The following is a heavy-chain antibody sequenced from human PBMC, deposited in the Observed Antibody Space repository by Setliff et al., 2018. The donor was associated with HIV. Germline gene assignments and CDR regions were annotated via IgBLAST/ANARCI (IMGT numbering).Heavy chain of an antibody. D-gene: IGHD3-16*01. CDR3: ARDGPMGRFDY. V-gene: IGHV4-30-4*02. CDR2: IYYSGTT. J-gene: IGHJ4*02. CDR1: GDSISSDDYY. Sequence: PSETLSLTCTVSGDSISSDDYYWSWVRQPPGKGLEWIGYIYYSGTTYYSPSLKSRVTISLKTSKNQFSLKLRSVTAADTAVYYCARDGPMGRFDYWGQGALVTVSS.